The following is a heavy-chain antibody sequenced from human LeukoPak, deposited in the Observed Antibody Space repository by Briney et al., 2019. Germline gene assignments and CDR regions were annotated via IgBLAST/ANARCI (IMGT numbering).Heavy chain of an antibody. CDR3: AKDGDCSGGTCESGFDV. Sequence: GGSLTLFCAPSGLTFSRYWTTWARQAPEEGREWVANIKQEGNEKYYVDTVKGRFSISRDNAKNSLYLQMNSLRDEDTAVYYCAKDGDCSGGTCESGFDVWGQGTTVTVSS. CDR2: IKQEGNEK. J-gene: IGHJ6*02. D-gene: IGHD2-15*01. V-gene: IGHV3-7*01. CDR1: GLTFSRYW.